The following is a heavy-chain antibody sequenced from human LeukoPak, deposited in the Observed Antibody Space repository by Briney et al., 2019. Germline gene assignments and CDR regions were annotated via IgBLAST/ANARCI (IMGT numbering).Heavy chain of an antibody. CDR3: ARAYGGNSQYFQH. Sequence: SETLSLTCTVSGYSISSGYYWGWIRQPPGQGLEWIGSIHHSGSTNYNPSLKSRVTISLDTSKNQFSLKLSSVTAADTAVYYCARAYGGNSQYFQHWGQGTLVTVSS. CDR1: GYSISSGYY. V-gene: IGHV4-38-2*02. CDR2: IHHSGST. D-gene: IGHD4-23*01. J-gene: IGHJ1*01.